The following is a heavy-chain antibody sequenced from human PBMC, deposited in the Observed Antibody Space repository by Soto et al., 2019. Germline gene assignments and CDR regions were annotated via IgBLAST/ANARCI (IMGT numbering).Heavy chain of an antibody. CDR1: GFTVSSNY. CDR2: IYSGGST. CDR3: ARTTVVTISFDY. Sequence: GGSLRLSCAASGFTVSSNYMSWVRQAPGKGLEWVSVIYSGGSTYYADSVKGRFTISRDNSKNTLYLQMNSLRAEDTAVYYCARTTVVTISFDYWGQGTLVTVSS. V-gene: IGHV3-66*01. J-gene: IGHJ4*02. D-gene: IGHD4-17*01.